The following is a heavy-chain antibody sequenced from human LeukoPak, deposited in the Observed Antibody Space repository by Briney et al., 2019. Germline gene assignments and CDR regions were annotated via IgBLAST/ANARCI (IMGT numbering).Heavy chain of an antibody. Sequence: PSETLSLTCTVSGGSISSYYWSWIRQPAGKGLEWIGRIYTRGSTNYNPSLRSRVAMSVDTSKNQFSLKLSSVTAADTAVYYCARETVTVHQSWFDPWGQGTLVTVSS. V-gene: IGHV4-4*07. CDR3: ARETVTVHQSWFDP. CDR2: IYTRGST. J-gene: IGHJ5*02. D-gene: IGHD2-21*02. CDR1: GGSISSYY.